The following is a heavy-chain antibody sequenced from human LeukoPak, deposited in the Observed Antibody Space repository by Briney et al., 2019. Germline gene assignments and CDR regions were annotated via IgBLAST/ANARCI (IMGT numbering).Heavy chain of an antibody. D-gene: IGHD6-13*01. Sequence: GGSLRLSCATPGFTFSSYAMHWVRQAPGKGLEWVALISYDGNSKYYADSVKCRFTISRDNSKTTLFLQLNSLRAQDTAMYYCSGYTTSRTKKYYFDYWGQGTLVTVSS. J-gene: IGHJ4*02. CDR3: SGYTTSRTKKYYFDY. CDR1: GFTFSSYA. V-gene: IGHV3-30-3*01. CDR2: ISYDGNSK.